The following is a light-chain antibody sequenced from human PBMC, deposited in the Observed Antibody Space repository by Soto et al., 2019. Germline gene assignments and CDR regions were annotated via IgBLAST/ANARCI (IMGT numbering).Light chain of an antibody. CDR2: KAS. CDR3: QQYNYLWT. V-gene: IGKV1-5*03. J-gene: IGKJ1*01. Sequence: DLQMTQSTSTLSASVGDRVTITCRASQSINSWLAWYQQKPGKAPKLLIYKASSLESGVPSRFSGSGSGTEFTLTISSLQPDDFATYYCQQYNYLWTCGQGTKVEIK. CDR1: QSINSW.